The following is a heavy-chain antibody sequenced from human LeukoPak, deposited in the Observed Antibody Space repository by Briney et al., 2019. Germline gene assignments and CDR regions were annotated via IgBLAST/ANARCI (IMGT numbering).Heavy chain of an antibody. V-gene: IGHV3-15*07. CDR2: IKPKTDGETT. D-gene: IGHD4-17*01. CDR1: GFTFSNAC. J-gene: IGHJ4*02. CDR3: TTDYGDYLYYLDY. Sequence: GGSLRLSCAASGFTFSNACMNWVRQAPGKGLEWVGRIKPKTDGETTEYAAPVKGRFSISRDDSKNMLYLQMNSLKTEDTAVYYCTTDYGDYLYYLDYWGQGTLVTVSS.